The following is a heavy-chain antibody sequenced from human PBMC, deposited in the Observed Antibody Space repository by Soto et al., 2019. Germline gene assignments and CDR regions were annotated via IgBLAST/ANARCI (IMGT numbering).Heavy chain of an antibody. D-gene: IGHD2-21*02. V-gene: IGHV3-23*01. Sequence: GGALRLSCTASGISFSSYGMSWVRQAPGKGLEWVSSISGSGGRTYNADSMKGRFTISRDNSKNTVSLQMNGLRAEDTAVYYCAKAPCGDGDCYWADHWGQGTLVTVSS. CDR3: AKAPCGDGDCYWADH. J-gene: IGHJ4*02. CDR1: GISFSSYG. CDR2: ISGSGGRT.